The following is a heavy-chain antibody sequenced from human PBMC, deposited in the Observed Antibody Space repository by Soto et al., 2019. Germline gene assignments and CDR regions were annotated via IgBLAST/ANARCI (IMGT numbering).Heavy chain of an antibody. J-gene: IGHJ4*02. CDR2: FDPEDGET. Sequence: GASVKVSCKVSGYTLTELSMHWVRQAPGKGLEWMGGFDPEDGETIYAQKFQGRVTMTEDTSTDTAYMELSSLRSEGTAVYYCATSSVLIGESVSMDYWGQGTLVTVSS. D-gene: IGHD2-8*01. CDR1: GYTLTELS. V-gene: IGHV1-24*01. CDR3: ATSSVLIGESVSMDY.